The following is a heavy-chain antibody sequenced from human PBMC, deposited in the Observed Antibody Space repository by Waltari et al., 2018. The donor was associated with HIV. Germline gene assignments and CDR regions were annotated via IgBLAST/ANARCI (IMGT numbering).Heavy chain of an antibody. V-gene: IGHV1-2*02. D-gene: IGHD1-7*01. Sequence: VQLVQSGAGVKKPGASVKVSCTASGYTFTGYYMHRARQAPGQGLEWMGWLNPNSGGTNYAQKFQGRVTMNRDTSISTAYMELSRLRSDDTAVYYCARDRARTTDYYYYGMDVWGQGTTVTVSS. CDR2: LNPNSGGT. CDR1: GYTFTGYY. J-gene: IGHJ6*02. CDR3: ARDRARTTDYYYYGMDV.